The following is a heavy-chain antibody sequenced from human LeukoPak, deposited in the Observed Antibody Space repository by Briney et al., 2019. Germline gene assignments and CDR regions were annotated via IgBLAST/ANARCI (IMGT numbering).Heavy chain of an antibody. CDR1: GGSFSDFY. V-gene: IGHV4-34*01. CDR3: ARGKYYCSGDSCSPPFDY. D-gene: IGHD2-15*01. Sequence: PSETLSLTCAVFGGSFSDFYWSWIRQTPGKGLEWIGEVDHTGGTKYNSSLKSRVTISVDTSKNQFSLKLSSVTAADTAVYYCARGKYYCSGDSCSPPFDYWGRGALVTVSS. J-gene: IGHJ4*02. CDR2: VDHTGGT.